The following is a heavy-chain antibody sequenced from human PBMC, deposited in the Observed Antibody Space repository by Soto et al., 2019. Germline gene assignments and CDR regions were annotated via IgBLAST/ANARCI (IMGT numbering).Heavy chain of an antibody. J-gene: IGHJ4*02. D-gene: IGHD3-10*01. Sequence: PSETLSLTXSVSGASMRGYYWAWIRQPPGRGLEWIGYIYSGGSTFYNPSVYSRVSMSRDTSKSQFSLRLTSVTPADTAVYFCARAPRSGDCFDYWGQGTLVTVSS. CDR1: GASMRGYY. V-gene: IGHV4-59*01. CDR2: IYSGGST. CDR3: ARAPRSGDCFDY.